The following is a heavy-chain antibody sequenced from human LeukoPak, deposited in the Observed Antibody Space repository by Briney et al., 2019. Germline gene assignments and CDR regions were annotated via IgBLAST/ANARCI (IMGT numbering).Heavy chain of an antibody. CDR1: GGSISSSDYY. CDR2: IYYSGST. Sequence: SSETLSLTCTVSGGSISSSDYYWGWIRQPPGKGLEWIGNIYYSGSTYYNPSLKSRVTISVDTSKNQFSLKLSSVTAADTAVYYCARHTADTYYYDSSGYYLTYGYDYWGQGTLVTVSS. CDR3: ARHTADTYYYDSSGYYLTYGYDY. V-gene: IGHV4-39*01. D-gene: IGHD3-22*01. J-gene: IGHJ4*02.